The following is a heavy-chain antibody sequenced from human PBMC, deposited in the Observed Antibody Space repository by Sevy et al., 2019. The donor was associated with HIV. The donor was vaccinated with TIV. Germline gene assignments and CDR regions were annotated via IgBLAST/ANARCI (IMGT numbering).Heavy chain of an antibody. Sequence: GWSLRLSCAASGLIFNSHAMSWVRQAPGKGLEWVSTISGSGGYTYYANSVKGRFTISGDNSKNTVYLQMNSLRAEDTAVYYCSNRGVVIINGFDSWGQGTLVTVSS. CDR3: SNRGVVIINGFDS. J-gene: IGHJ4*02. CDR2: ISGSGGYT. V-gene: IGHV3-23*01. D-gene: IGHD2-21*01. CDR1: GLIFNSHA.